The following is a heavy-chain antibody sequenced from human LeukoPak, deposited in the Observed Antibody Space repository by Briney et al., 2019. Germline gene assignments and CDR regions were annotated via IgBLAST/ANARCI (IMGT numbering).Heavy chain of an antibody. Sequence: GGSLRLSCAASGFTFSSSAMSWVRQAPGKGLEWVSAISGSGGSIYYADSVKGRFTISRDNSKNTLYLQMNSLRPEDTAVYYCANIITIFGVVKEDWFDPWGQGTLVTVSS. CDR1: GFTFSSSA. CDR3: ANIITIFGVVKEDWFDP. D-gene: IGHD3-3*01. V-gene: IGHV3-23*01. CDR2: ISGSGGSI. J-gene: IGHJ5*02.